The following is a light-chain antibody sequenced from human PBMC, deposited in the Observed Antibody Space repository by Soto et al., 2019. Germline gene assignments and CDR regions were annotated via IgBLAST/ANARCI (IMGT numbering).Light chain of an antibody. CDR2: RAS. Sequence: EIVLTQSPGTLSLSPGERATLSCRASQSGTSGYLGWYQQKPGQAPRLLISRASSRATGISDRFSGSGSGTDFTLTISRLEPEDCAVYYCQHYGTSPPMYTFGQGTKVEIK. CDR1: QSGTSGY. J-gene: IGKJ2*01. V-gene: IGKV3-20*01. CDR3: QHYGTSPPMYT.